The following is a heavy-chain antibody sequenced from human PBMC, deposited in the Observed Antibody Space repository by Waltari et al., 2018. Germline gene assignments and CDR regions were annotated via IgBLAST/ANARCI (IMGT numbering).Heavy chain of an antibody. D-gene: IGHD2-2*01. V-gene: IGHV1-2*06. J-gene: IGHJ3*02. CDR1: GYTFTAYF. Sequence: QVRLVQSGDELKKPGASVNVSCKASGYTFTAYFIHWVRQAPGQGLEWVGRINPNSSVTNYGQHFHGRVTLTRDTSISTAYMELSSLKSDDTAVYYCARVGGVANAPSGIWGQGTMVTVSS. CDR2: INPNSSVT. CDR3: ARVGGVANAPSGI.